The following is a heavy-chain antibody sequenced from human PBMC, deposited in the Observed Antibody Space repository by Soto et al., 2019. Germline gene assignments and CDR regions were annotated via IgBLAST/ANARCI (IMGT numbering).Heavy chain of an antibody. Sequence: PSETLSLTCTVSGDSISKYYCCWIRQSPGKGLEWIGYIYYSGSTNYNPSLKSRVTISIDKSKNQFSLKLTSVTAADTAVYYCAKANSGYGSFDHWGQGMLVTVSS. J-gene: IGHJ4*02. CDR3: AKANSGYGSFDH. CDR2: IYYSGST. CDR1: GDSISKYY. D-gene: IGHD5-12*01. V-gene: IGHV4-59*01.